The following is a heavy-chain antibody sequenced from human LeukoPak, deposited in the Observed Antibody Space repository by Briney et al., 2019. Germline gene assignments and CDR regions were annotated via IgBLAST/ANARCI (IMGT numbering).Heavy chain of an antibody. CDR1: GYIFTGYW. CDR2: IYPGDSDT. D-gene: IGHD6-19*01. V-gene: IGHV5-51*01. CDR3: ARLQQPGIAVAGPPDY. J-gene: IGHJ4*02. Sequence: GASLQISGQGPGYIFTGYWIGWVRQLPGKGLEWMGIIYPGDSDTRYSPSFQGQVTISADNSISTAYLQWSSLKASDTAMHYCARLQQPGIAVAGPPDYWGQGTLVTVSS.